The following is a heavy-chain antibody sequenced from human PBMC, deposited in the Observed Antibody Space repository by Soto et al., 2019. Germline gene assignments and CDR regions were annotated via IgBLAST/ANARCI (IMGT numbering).Heavy chain of an antibody. D-gene: IGHD5-18*01. CDR1: GGTFSSYA. V-gene: IGHV1-69*13. CDR3: ASAGYSYGKLYGMDV. CDR2: IIPIFGTA. Sequence: ASVKVSCKASGGTFSSYAISWVRQAPGQGLGWMGGIIPIFGTANYAQKFQGRVTITADESTSTAYMELSSLRSEDTAVYYCASAGYSYGKLYGMDVWGQGTTVTVSS. J-gene: IGHJ6*02.